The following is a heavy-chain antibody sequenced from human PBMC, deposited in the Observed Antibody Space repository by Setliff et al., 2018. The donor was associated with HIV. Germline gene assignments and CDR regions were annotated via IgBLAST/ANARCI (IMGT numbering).Heavy chain of an antibody. Sequence: GASVKVSCKASGYTFTTNYIHWARQAPGQGLEWMGWINPNSGGTNYAQKFQGRVTMTRDTSIYTAYMELSRLRSDDTALYYCARGDGYYDFWSGYSPEGYYLDYWGQGTLVTVSS. CDR2: INPNSGGT. CDR3: ARGDGYYDFWSGYSPEGYYLDY. V-gene: IGHV1-2*02. D-gene: IGHD3-3*01. CDR1: GYTFTTNY. J-gene: IGHJ4*02.